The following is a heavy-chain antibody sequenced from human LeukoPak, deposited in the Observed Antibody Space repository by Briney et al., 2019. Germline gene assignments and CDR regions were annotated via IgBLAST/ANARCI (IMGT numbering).Heavy chain of an antibody. V-gene: IGHV3-30*18. J-gene: IGHJ4*02. CDR1: GFTFSSYG. CDR3: AKDVGNTYYFDY. D-gene: IGHD1-7*01. Sequence: PGGSLRLSCAASGFTFSSYGMHWVRQAPGKGLEWVAVISYDGSNKYYADSVKGRLTISRDNSKNTLYLQMNSLRAEDTAVYYCAKDVGNTYYFDYWGQGTLVTVSS. CDR2: ISYDGSNK.